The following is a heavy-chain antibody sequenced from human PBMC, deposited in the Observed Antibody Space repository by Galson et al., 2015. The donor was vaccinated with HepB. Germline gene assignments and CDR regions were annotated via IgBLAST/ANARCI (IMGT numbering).Heavy chain of an antibody. CDR3: ARSVFGVAGRYFDS. V-gene: IGHV4-59*08. J-gene: IGHJ4*02. Sequence: ETLSLTCTVSDDSIRSHSWTWIRQPPGKGLEYIGNIFSTGSSNYNPSLKSRVTMSVDTSKNQFSLRLSSVTAADTAVYYCARSVFGVAGRYFDSWGQGTLVTVSS. D-gene: IGHD3-3*01. CDR1: DDSIRSHS. CDR2: IFSTGSS.